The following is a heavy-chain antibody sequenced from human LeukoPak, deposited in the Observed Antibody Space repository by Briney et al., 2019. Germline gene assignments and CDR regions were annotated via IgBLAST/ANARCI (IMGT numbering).Heavy chain of an antibody. V-gene: IGHV3-11*06. Sequence: GGSLRLSCAASGFTFSDYYMSCIRQAPGKGLEWVSYISSSSSSYTNYADSVKGRFTISRDNATNSLYLQLNSLRAEDTAVYYCARASASYFDYWGQGTLVTVSS. CDR2: ISSSSSSYT. CDR1: GFTFSDYY. J-gene: IGHJ4*02. CDR3: ARASASYFDY.